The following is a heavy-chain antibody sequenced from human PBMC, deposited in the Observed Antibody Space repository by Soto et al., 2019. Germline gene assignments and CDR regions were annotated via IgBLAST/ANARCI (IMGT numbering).Heavy chain of an antibody. V-gene: IGHV3-23*01. D-gene: IGHD6-13*01. CDR2: ISGSGGST. J-gene: IGHJ5*02. CDR1: GFTFSSYA. Sequence: GGSLRLSCAASGFTFSSYAMSWVRQAPGKGLEWVSAISGSGGSTYYADSVKGRFTISRDNSKNTLYLQMNSLRAEDTAVYYCAKALAARLRGDWFDPWGQGTLVTVSS. CDR3: AKALAARLRGDWFDP.